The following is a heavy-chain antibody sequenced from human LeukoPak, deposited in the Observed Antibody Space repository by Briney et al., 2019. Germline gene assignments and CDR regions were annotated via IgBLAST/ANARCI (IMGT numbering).Heavy chain of an antibody. CDR3: ARVGVPGYPKGAFDI. D-gene: IGHD3-3*01. V-gene: IGHV4-31*03. CDR1: GGSISSGGYY. CDR2: IYYSGST. Sequence: SETLSLTCTVSGGSISSGGYYWSWIRRHPGKGLEWIGYIYYSGSTYYNPSLKSRVTISVDTSKNQFSLKLSSVTAADTAVYYCARVGVPGYPKGAFDIWGQGTMVTVSS. J-gene: IGHJ3*02.